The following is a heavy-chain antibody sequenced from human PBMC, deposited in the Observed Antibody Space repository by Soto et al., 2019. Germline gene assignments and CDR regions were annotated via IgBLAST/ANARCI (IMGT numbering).Heavy chain of an antibody. CDR1: GGTFSSYA. D-gene: IGHD1-7*01. Sequence: QVQLVQSGAEVKKPGSSVNVSCKASGGTFSSYAISWVRQAPGQGLEWMGGIIPIFGTANYAQKFQGRVTITADESTSTAYMELSSLRSEDTAVYYCAREYGTTPSNHFDYWGQGTLVTVSS. CDR2: IIPIFGTA. CDR3: AREYGTTPSNHFDY. J-gene: IGHJ4*02. V-gene: IGHV1-69*01.